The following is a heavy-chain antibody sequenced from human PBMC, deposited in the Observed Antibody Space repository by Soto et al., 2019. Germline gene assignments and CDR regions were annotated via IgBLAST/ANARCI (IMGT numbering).Heavy chain of an antibody. J-gene: IGHJ6*03. D-gene: IGHD4-17*01. CDR2: ISAYNGNT. Sequence: GASVKVSCKASGYTFTSYGISWVRQAPGQGLEWMGWISAYNGNTNYAQKLQGRVTMTTDTSTSTAYMELSSLRSDDTAVYYCARVAEMGTVTKGYYYYMDVWGKGTTVTVSS. CDR3: ARVAEMGTVTKGYYYYMDV. V-gene: IGHV1-18*01. CDR1: GYTFTSYG.